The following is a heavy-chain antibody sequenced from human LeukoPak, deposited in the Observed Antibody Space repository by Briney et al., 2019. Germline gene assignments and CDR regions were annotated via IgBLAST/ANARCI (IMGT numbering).Heavy chain of an antibody. CDR3: AKDREYSYGLGAFES. V-gene: IGHV3-30-3*01. J-gene: IGHJ3*02. CDR1: GFTFSSYA. Sequence: GGSLRLSCAASGFTFSSYAMHWVRQAPGKGLEWVAVISYDGSNKYYADSVKGRFTISRDNSKNTLYLQMNSLRGEDTAVYYCAKDREYSYGLGAFESWGQGTMVTVSS. CDR2: ISYDGSNK. D-gene: IGHD5-18*01.